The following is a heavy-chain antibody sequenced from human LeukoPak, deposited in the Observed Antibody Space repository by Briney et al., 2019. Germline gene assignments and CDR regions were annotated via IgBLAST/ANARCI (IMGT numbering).Heavy chain of an antibody. J-gene: IGHJ3*02. CDR1: GFTVSSNY. V-gene: IGHV3-53*05. CDR3: AREPYYYDSSGSPKGSAFDI. CDR2: IYSGGST. Sequence: GGSLRLSCAASGFTVSSNYMSWVRQAPGKGLEWVSVIYSGGSTYYADSVKGRFTISRDNSKNTLYLQMNSLRAEDTAVYYCAREPYYYDSSGSPKGSAFDIWGQGTMVTVSS. D-gene: IGHD3-22*01.